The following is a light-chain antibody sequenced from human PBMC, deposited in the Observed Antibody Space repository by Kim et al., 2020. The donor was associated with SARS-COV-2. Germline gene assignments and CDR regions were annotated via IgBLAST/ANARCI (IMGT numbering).Light chain of an antibody. CDR3: QQTHTTPRT. CDR1: QTVTTY. Sequence: ASVGDRVTIACRASQTVTTYLNWYQQKPGKAPKLLIYDASTLQSGVASRFSGSGSGTDFTLTISCLQPEDFATYYCQQTHTTPRTFGQGTKVDIK. J-gene: IGKJ1*01. V-gene: IGKV1-39*01. CDR2: DAS.